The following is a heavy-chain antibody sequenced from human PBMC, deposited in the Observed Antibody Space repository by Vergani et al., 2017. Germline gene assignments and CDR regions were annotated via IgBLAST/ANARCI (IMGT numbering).Heavy chain of an antibody. CDR3: AASRYSSGWSHFDY. Sequence: QVQLQQWGAGLLKPSETLSLTCAVYGGSFSGYYWSWIRQPPGKGLEWIGEINHSGSTNYNPSLKSRVTISVDTSKNQFSLKLSSVTAADTAVYYCAASRYSSGWSHFDYWGQGTLVTVSS. J-gene: IGHJ4*02. CDR1: GGSFSGYY. CDR2: INHSGST. V-gene: IGHV4-34*01. D-gene: IGHD6-19*01.